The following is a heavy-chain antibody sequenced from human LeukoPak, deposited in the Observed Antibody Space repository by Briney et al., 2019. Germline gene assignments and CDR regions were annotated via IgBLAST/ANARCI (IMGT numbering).Heavy chain of an antibody. CDR3: AKEVAAAGRGRVDY. D-gene: IGHD6-13*01. J-gene: IGHJ4*02. CDR1: GFTFSSFA. V-gene: IGHV3-23*01. CDR2: ISGSGGST. Sequence: PGGSLRLSCAASGFTFSSFAMSWVRQAPGKGLEWVSTISGSGGSTYYADSVKGRFTISRDNSKNTLYLQMNSLRAEDTAVYYCAKEVAAAGRGRVDYWGQGTLVTVSS.